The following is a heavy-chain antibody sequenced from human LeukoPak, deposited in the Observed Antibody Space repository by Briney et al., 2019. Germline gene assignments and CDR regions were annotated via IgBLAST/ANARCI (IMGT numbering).Heavy chain of an antibody. CDR2: IKSNPDGGAT. J-gene: IGHJ4*02. V-gene: IGHV3-15*01. Sequence: TGGSLRLSCAGSGFTFSNAWMNWVRQAPGKGLEWVGRIKSNPDGGATDYVAPVKGRFTISRDDSKNTVYLQMSSLRTEDTAVYYCNTGGYYQDYWGQGTLVTVSS. CDR3: NTGGYYQDY. CDR1: GFTFSNAW. D-gene: IGHD1-26*01.